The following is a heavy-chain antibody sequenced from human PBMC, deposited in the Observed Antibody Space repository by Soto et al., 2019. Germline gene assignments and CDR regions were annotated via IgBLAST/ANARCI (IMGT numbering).Heavy chain of an antibody. CDR2: IKQDGSEK. Sequence: SGGSLRLSCAASGFTFSSYWMSWVRQAPGKGLEWVANIKQDGSEKYYVDSVKGRFTISRDNAKNSLYLQMNSLRAEDTAVYYCAREDRGDSLYYYYYYGMDVWGHGTTVTVSS. V-gene: IGHV3-7*01. J-gene: IGHJ6*02. CDR1: GFTFSSYW. CDR3: AREDRGDSLYYYYYYGMDV. D-gene: IGHD6-13*01.